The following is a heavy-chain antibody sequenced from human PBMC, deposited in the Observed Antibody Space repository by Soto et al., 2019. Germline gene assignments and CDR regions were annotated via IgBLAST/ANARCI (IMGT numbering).Heavy chain of an antibody. CDR2: IYPGDSDT. J-gene: IGHJ3*02. CDR1: GYSFTNYW. D-gene: IGHD3-16*01. V-gene: IGHV5-51*01. CDR3: ARGSLAPWRDAFDS. Sequence: GEALKISCKGSGYSFTNYWIGWVRQMAGKGLEWMGIIYPGDSDTRYSPSFQGQVTISADKSISTAYLQWSSLKASDTAMYYCARGSLAPWRDAFDSWGQGTMVTVAS.